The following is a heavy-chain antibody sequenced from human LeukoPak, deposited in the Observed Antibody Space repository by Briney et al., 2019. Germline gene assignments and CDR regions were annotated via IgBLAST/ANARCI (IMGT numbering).Heavy chain of an antibody. D-gene: IGHD3-22*01. CDR3: ARQCYYDSSGYYSLCY. Sequence: GESLKISCKGSGYSFTSYWIGWVRQMPGKGPEWMGIIYPGDSDTRYSPSFQGQVTISADKSISTAYLQWSSLKASDTAMYYCARQCYYDSSGYYSLCYWGQGTLVTVSS. CDR2: IYPGDSDT. V-gene: IGHV5-51*01. CDR1: GYSFTSYW. J-gene: IGHJ4*02.